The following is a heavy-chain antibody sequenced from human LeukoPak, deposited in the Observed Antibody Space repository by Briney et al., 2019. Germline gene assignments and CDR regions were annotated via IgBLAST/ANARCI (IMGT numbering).Heavy chain of an antibody. V-gene: IGHV1-8*01. D-gene: IGHD3-10*01. CDR3: ARGRASYYYGSGS. CDR1: GYTFTSYD. Sequence: GASVKVSRKSSGYTFTSYDINGVRQPTGQGRAGVGGMRPNRGNTDYTQKFPGRVTMTTNTSISTAYMELSSLRSEDTAVYYCARGRASYYYGSGSWGQGTMVTVSS. CDR2: MRPNRGNT. J-gene: IGHJ3*01.